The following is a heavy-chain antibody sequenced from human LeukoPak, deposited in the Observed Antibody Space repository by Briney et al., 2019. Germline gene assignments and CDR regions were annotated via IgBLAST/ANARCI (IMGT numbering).Heavy chain of an antibody. D-gene: IGHD3-10*01. CDR1: GFSFSSYW. J-gene: IGHJ4*02. CDR3: ARDLVSGSGSYGH. V-gene: IGHV3-74*01. CDR2: ICEKGVP. Sequence: GGSLRLSCAASGFSFSSYWMHWVRQAPGKGPIWVSRICEKGVPYYADFVKGRFTISRDNAKNTLYLQMNSLRAEDTAVYYCARDLVSGSGSYGHWGQGTLVTVSS.